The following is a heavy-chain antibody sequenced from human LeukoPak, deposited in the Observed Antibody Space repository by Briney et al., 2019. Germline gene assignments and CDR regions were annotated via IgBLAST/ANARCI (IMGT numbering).Heavy chain of an antibody. J-gene: IGHJ4*02. CDR3: VIESATGTIFDY. CDR1: GYTFTNSG. D-gene: IGHD1-7*01. CDR2: ISAYNGNT. V-gene: IGHV1-18*01. Sequence: ASVKVSCKASGYTFTNSGISWVRQAPGQGLEWMGWISAYNGNTNYAQKLQGRVTTTTDTSTSTAYMELRSLRSDDTAVYYCVIESATGTIFDYWGQGTLVTVSS.